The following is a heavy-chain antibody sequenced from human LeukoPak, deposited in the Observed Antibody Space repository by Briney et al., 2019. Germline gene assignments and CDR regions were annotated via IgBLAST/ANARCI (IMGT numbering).Heavy chain of an antibody. V-gene: IGHV4-34*01. Sequence: SSETLSLTCAVYGGSFSGYYWSWIRRPPGKGLEWIGEINHSGSTNYNPSLKSRVTISVDTSKNQFSLKLSSVTAADTAVYYCARLSSTSFPFDYWGQGTLVTVSS. CDR3: ARLSSTSFPFDY. CDR2: INHSGST. J-gene: IGHJ4*02. CDR1: GGSFSGYY. D-gene: IGHD2-2*01.